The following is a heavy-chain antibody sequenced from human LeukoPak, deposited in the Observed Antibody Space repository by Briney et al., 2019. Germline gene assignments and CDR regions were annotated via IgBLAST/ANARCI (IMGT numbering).Heavy chain of an antibody. D-gene: IGHD4-11*01. CDR2: IIPIFGTA. V-gene: IGHV1-69*13. Sequence: SVKVSCKASGGTFSSYAISWVRQAPGQGLEWIGGIIPIFGTANYAQKFQGRVTITADESTSTAYMELSSLRSEDTAVYYCARPRLTTNYYFDYWGQGTLVTVSS. CDR1: GGTFSSYA. J-gene: IGHJ4*02. CDR3: ARPRLTTNYYFDY.